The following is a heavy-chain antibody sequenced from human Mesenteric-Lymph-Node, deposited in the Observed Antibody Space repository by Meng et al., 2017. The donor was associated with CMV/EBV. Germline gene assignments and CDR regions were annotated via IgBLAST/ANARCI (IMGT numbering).Heavy chain of an antibody. CDR1: GFTFSSYG. J-gene: IGHJ4*02. CDR3: ATDGAV. D-gene: IGHD4/OR15-4a*01. CDR2: ISYDETNK. Sequence: GESLKISCAASGFTFSSYGMHWVRQAPGKGLEWVAIISYDETNKYYVDSVKGRFTISRDNSKSTLYLQMSSLTAEDTAVYFCATDGAVWGRGTLVTVSS. V-gene: IGHV3-30*19.